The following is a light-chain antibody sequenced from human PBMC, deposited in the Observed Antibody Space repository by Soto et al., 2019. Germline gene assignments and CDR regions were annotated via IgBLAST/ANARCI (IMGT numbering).Light chain of an antibody. CDR3: QQYNNWPGT. CDR1: QSVSSN. J-gene: IGKJ4*01. Sequence: IVMTQSPATLSVSPGERATLSCRASQSVSSNLAWYQQKPGQAPRLLIYGASTRATGIPARFSGSGSGTEFTLTISSLQSEDFAVYYCQQYNNWPGTFGGGTKVDIX. CDR2: GAS. V-gene: IGKV3-15*01.